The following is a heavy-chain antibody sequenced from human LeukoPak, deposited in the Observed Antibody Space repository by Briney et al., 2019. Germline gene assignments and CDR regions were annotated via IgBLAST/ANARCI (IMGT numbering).Heavy chain of an antibody. V-gene: IGHV3-11*01. J-gene: IGHJ4*02. Sequence: GVTLRLFCAASGFTFSDYYMSWIRQPPGKGLEWVSYISSSGSTIYYADSVTGRFTISRDNAKNSLYLQMNSLRAEDTAVYYCARDSEAVAGNFDYWGQGTLVTVSS. CDR2: ISSSGSTI. D-gene: IGHD6-19*01. CDR3: ARDSEAVAGNFDY. CDR1: GFTFSDYY.